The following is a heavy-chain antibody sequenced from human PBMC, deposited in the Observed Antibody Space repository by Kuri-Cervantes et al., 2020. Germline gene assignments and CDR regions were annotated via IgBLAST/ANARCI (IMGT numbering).Heavy chain of an antibody. CDR2: LSHSGSI. Sequence: SETLSLTCAVYGGSFSDYYWNWVRQPPGKGLEWIGELSHSGSIKYNPSLKSRVTMSVDTSKNQFSLKLSSVTAADTAVYYCARVGKGGYCSGGSCYSDYWGQGTLVTVSS. V-gene: IGHV4-34*01. CDR3: ARVGKGGYCSGGSCYSDY. J-gene: IGHJ4*02. CDR1: GGSFSDYY. D-gene: IGHD2-15*01.